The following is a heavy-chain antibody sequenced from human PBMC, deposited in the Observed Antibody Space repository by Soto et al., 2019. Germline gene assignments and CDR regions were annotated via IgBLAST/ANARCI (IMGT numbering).Heavy chain of an antibody. Sequence: GESLKISCKGSGYDFTHYWIAWVRQTPGKGLEWMGVIYPGDSDTKYSPSFQGQVTISADKSISSAYLQWSSLRASDTAMYYCARGGVSTRTFDYWGQGTPVTVSS. J-gene: IGHJ4*02. CDR3: ARGGVSTRTFDY. CDR1: GYDFTHYW. D-gene: IGHD3-3*01. CDR2: IYPGDSDT. V-gene: IGHV5-51*01.